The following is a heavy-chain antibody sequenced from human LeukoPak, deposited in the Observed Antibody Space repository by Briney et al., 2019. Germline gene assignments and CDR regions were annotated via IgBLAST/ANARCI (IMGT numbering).Heavy chain of an antibody. Sequence: SETLSLTCAVYGGSFSGYYWSWIRQPPGKGLEWIGEINHSGSTNYNPSLKSRVTISVDRSKNQFSLKLSSVTAADTAVYYCARGRYSSGYYYFDYWGQGTLVTVSS. CDR3: ARGRYSSGYYYFDY. CDR1: GGSFSGYY. J-gene: IGHJ4*02. CDR2: INHSGST. D-gene: IGHD3-22*01. V-gene: IGHV4-34*01.